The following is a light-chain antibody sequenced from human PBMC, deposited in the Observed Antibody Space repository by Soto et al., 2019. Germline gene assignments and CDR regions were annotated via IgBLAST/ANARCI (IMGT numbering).Light chain of an antibody. CDR1: QSVGSN. J-gene: IGKJ1*01. Sequence: EIVMTQSPATLSVSPVERATLSCRASQSVGSNLAWYQQKPGQAPRLLIYGASTRATDISARFSGSGSGTEFTLTISSLQSEDFAVYYCQQYNEWPPWTFGQGTQVEIK. CDR2: GAS. V-gene: IGKV3-15*01. CDR3: QQYNEWPPWT.